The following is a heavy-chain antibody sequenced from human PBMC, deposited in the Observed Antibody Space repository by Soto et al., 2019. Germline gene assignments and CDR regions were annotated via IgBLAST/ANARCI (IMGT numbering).Heavy chain of an antibody. Sequence: PGGSLRLSCAASRFTFSNYGMHWVRQAPGKGLEWVAIIWYDGSNKYYADSVEGRFTISRDNSKNTLYLQMNSLRAEDTAVYYCARGRGEFDAWGQGTPVTVSS. V-gene: IGHV3-33*01. J-gene: IGHJ5*02. D-gene: IGHD2-21*01. CDR1: RFTFSNYG. CDR2: IWYDGSNK. CDR3: ARGRGEFDA.